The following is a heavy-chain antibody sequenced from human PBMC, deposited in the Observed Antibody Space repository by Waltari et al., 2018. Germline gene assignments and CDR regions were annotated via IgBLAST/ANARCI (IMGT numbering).Heavy chain of an antibody. J-gene: IGHJ4*02. V-gene: IGHV3-48*02. Sequence: EVQLVGSGGGLVQPGGSLGPPLPAPGFTFSTYTMNWVRQAPGKGLEWVSYISTSSSTIYYSDSVKGRFTISRDNAKNSLYLQMNSLRDEDTAVYYCAGNMGATFVWGQGTLVTVSS. CDR1: GFTFSTYT. D-gene: IGHD1-26*01. CDR3: AGNMGATFV. CDR2: ISTSSSTI.